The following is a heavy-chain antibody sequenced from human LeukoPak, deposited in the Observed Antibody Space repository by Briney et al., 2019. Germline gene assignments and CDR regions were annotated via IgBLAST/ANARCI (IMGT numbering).Heavy chain of an antibody. CDR2: IYISWST. J-gene: IGHJ4*02. CDR1: GGSISSYY. CDR3: ARDSQYDYFDY. Sequence: PSETLSLTCTVSGGSISSYYWSWIRQPAGKGLEWIGRIYISWSTYYNPSLKSTVIMSVDTSKNQFSLKLSSVTAADTAVYYCARDSQYDYFDYWGQGTLVTVSS. D-gene: IGHD2-2*01. V-gene: IGHV4-4*07.